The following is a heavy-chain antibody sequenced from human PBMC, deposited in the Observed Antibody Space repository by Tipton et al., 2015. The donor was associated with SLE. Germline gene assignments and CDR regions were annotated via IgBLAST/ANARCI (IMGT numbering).Heavy chain of an antibody. J-gene: IGHJ6*02. D-gene: IGHD2-21*01. Sequence: SLRLSCAASGFRFNEYAMHWVRQPPGKGLEWISVISWDGANTYYADSVKGRFTISRDNRKNSLFLQMNRLRIEDTAVYYCAGGVSYYYGMDVWGQGTTVTVSS. CDR1: GFRFNEYA. V-gene: IGHV3-43*01. CDR3: AGGVSYYYGMDV. CDR2: ISWDGANT.